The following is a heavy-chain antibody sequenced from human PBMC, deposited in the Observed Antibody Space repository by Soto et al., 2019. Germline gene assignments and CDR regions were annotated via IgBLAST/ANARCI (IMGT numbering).Heavy chain of an antibody. CDR2: ISAYNGNT. D-gene: IGHD6-13*01. V-gene: IGHV1-18*01. Sequence: GASVKVSCKASGYTFTSYGISWVRQAPGQGLEWMGWISAYNGNTNYAQKLQGRVTISRDSAKNTMYLQVHSLRAEDTAVYYCAREIATTGLYYFDYWGQGTLVTVSS. CDR1: GYTFTSYG. J-gene: IGHJ4*02. CDR3: AREIATTGLYYFDY.